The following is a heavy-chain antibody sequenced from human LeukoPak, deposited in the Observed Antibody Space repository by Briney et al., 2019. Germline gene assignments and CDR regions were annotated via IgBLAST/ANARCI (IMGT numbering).Heavy chain of an antibody. Sequence: GGSLRLSCAASGFTFSIYWMSCVRQAPGKGLEWVANMNQDGSEKYYVDSVKGRFTISRDNAKNSLYLQMNNLRAEDTAVYYCAKDVLSYGFDAFDIWGQGTMVTVSS. CDR3: AKDVLSYGFDAFDI. CDR1: GFTFSIYW. V-gene: IGHV3-7*03. CDR2: MNQDGSEK. J-gene: IGHJ3*02. D-gene: IGHD5-18*01.